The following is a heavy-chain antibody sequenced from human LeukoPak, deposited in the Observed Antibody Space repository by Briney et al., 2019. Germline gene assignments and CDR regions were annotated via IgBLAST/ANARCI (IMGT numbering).Heavy chain of an antibody. CDR1: GFTFDDYA. J-gene: IGHJ2*01. V-gene: IGHV3-43*02. Sequence: PGGSLRLSCAASGFTFDDYAMHWVRQAPGKGLDWVSLISGDGATTYYADSVKGRFTISRDNSKNSLYLQMSSLRTEDTASYYCAKDISSPRDVSYWYFDLWGRGTLVTVSS. D-gene: IGHD6-6*01. CDR3: AKDISSPRDVSYWYFDL. CDR2: ISGDGATT.